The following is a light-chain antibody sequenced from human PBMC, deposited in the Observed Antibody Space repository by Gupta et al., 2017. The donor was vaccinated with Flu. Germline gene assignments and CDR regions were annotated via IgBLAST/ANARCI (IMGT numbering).Light chain of an antibody. V-gene: IGLV1-44*01. CDR2: SNN. Sequence: QSELTPPPSASGTPGQRVTISCSGSSSNIGSNTVSWYQQLPGTAPKLLIYSNNYRPSGVPDRFSGSNSGTSASLAISGLQSEDEAYYYCAAWDDTLSGRGVFGGGTKLTVL. CDR1: SSNIGSNT. CDR3: AAWDDTLSGRGV. J-gene: IGLJ3*02.